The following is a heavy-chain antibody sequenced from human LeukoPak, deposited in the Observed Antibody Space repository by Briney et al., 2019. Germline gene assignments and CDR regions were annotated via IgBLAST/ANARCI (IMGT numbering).Heavy chain of an antibody. D-gene: IGHD2-2*01. Sequence: GGSLRLSCAASGFSFSSYWMHWVRQAPGKGLEWVAVIWYDGSIKYYADSVKGRFTISRDNSKNTLYLQMNSLRAEDTAVFYCARAGNPSWPVFDYWGQGTLVTVSS. J-gene: IGHJ4*02. V-gene: IGHV3-33*08. CDR3: ARAGNPSWPVFDY. CDR2: IWYDGSIK. CDR1: GFSFSSYW.